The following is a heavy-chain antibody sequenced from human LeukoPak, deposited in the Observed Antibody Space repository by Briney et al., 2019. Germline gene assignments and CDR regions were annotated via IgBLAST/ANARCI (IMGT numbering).Heavy chain of an antibody. CDR1: GFTYISYS. V-gene: IGHV3-21*01. CDR3: ARVRAASFDY. J-gene: IGHJ4*02. Sequence: GGSLRLSCAASGFTYISYSMNWVRQAPGKGLEWVSSISSSSSYIYYADSVKGRFTISRDNAKNSLYLQMNSLRAEDTAVYYCARVRAASFDYWGQGTLVTVSS. D-gene: IGHD3-10*01. CDR2: ISSSSSYI.